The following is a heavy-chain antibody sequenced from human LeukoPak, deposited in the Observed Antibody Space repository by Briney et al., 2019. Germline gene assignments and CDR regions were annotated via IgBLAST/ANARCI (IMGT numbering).Heavy chain of an antibody. J-gene: IGHJ6*04. CDR1: GFTFSSYE. V-gene: IGHV3-48*03. CDR2: ISSSGSTI. CDR3: AELGITMIGGV. Sequence: GGSLRLSCVASGFTFSSYEMNWVRQAPGKGLEWVSYISSSGSTIYYADSVKGRFTISSDNAKNSLYLQMNSLRAEDTAVYYCAELGITMIGGVWGKGTTVTISS. D-gene: IGHD3-10*02.